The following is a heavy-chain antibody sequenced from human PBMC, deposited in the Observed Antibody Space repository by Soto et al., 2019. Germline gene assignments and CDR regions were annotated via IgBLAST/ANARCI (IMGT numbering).Heavy chain of an antibody. CDR3: VRLRGNSWLYS. CDR1: GDSVSSTSAT. J-gene: IGHJ5*01. CDR2: TYYRSKWKT. V-gene: IGHV6-1*01. Sequence: SQTLSLTCAISGDSVSSTSATWDWIRQSTSRGLEWLGRTYYRSKWKTDYAESVQGRITINADTSKNQLSLQLNSVTPDDTAVYYCVRLRGNSWLYSWGKGIRVTVSS.